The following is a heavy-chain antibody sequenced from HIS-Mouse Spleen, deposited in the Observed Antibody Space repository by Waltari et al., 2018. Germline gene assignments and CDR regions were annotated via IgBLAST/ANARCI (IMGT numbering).Heavy chain of an antibody. J-gene: IGHJ4*02. D-gene: IGHD6-13*01. CDR1: GFTFSSYG. Sequence: QVQLVESGGVVVQPGRSLRLSCAASGFTFSSYGMHCGRQSPGKGLEWVAVISYDGSNKYYADSVKGRFTISRDNSKNTLYLQMNSLRAEDKAVYYCAKPGSRIAAAGTFDYWGQGTLVTVSS. CDR3: AKPGSRIAAAGTFDY. CDR2: ISYDGSNK. V-gene: IGHV3-30*18.